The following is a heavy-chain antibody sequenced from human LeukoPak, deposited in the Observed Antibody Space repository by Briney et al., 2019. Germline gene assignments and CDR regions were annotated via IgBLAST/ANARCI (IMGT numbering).Heavy chain of an antibody. J-gene: IGHJ2*01. Sequence: PSETLSLTCTVFGGSISSYYWSWIRQPPGKGLEWIGYIYYSGSTNYNPSLKSRVTISVDTSKNQFSLKLSSVTAADTAVYYCARVGDFWSGYPNWYFDLWGRGTLVTVSS. D-gene: IGHD3-3*01. V-gene: IGHV4-59*01. CDR2: IYYSGST. CDR3: ARVGDFWSGYPNWYFDL. CDR1: GGSISSYY.